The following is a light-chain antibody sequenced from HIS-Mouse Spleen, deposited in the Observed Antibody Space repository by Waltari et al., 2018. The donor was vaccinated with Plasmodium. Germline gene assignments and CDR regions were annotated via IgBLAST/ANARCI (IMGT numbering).Light chain of an antibody. V-gene: IGLV2-8*01. CDR3: SSYAGSNNLV. J-gene: IGLJ2*01. CDR1: RSDVGGYNY. CDR2: EVS. Sequence: QSALTQPPSASGSPGQSVTIPCTGTRSDVGGYNYVSLYQTHHGEAPKLMIYEVSKRPSGVPDRFSGSKSGNTASLTVSGLQAEDEADYYCSSYAGSNNLVFGGGTKLTVL.